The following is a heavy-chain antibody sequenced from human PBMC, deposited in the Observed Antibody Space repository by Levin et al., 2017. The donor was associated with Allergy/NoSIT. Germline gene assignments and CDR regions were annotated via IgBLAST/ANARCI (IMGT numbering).Heavy chain of an antibody. V-gene: IGHV3-74*01. CDR2: INSDGSET. J-gene: IGHJ4*02. Sequence: GESLKISCAASGFTFSTSWMHWVRQAPGKGLVWLSRINSDGSETSYAGSVKGRFTISRDNAENTLYLQMNSLRVEDTAVYYCARVSYSATAWGQGTLVTVSS. CDR1: GFTFSTSW. D-gene: IGHD5-12*01. CDR3: ARVSYSATA.